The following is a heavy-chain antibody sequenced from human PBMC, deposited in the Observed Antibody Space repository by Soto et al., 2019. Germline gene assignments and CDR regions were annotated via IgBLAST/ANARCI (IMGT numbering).Heavy chain of an antibody. CDR1: GYSVTSSDYY. Sequence: SETLSLTCSVSGYSVTSSDYYRAWIRQPPGKGLEWIGSMFYSGSTNYNPSLKSRVTISVDTSKNQFSLKLSSVTAADTAVYYCARTALGWLDPWGQGTLVTVSS. V-gene: IGHV4-39*07. D-gene: IGHD2-21*02. CDR3: ARTALGWLDP. J-gene: IGHJ5*02. CDR2: MFYSGST.